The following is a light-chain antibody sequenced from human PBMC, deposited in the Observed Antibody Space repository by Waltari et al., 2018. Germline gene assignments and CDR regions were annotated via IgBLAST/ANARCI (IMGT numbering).Light chain of an antibody. Sequence: QSGLTHPASVSGSPGQSTTIHCIGTSSDDANYNLVYWYQQYAGKAPKRMVYEVTKRASGVSVRFSGSKSGNTASLTISGLQSEDEADYYCCSYVGLGIYVFGTGTKVTVL. CDR1: SSDDANYNL. CDR2: EVT. V-gene: IGLV2-23*02. J-gene: IGLJ1*01. CDR3: CSYVGLGIYV.